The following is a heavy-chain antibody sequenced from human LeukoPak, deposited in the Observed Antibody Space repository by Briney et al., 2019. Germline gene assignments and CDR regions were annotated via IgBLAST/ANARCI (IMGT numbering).Heavy chain of an antibody. CDR3: AKESYYYDSSGSYSAVTSIDY. Sequence: PGGSLRLSCAASGFTFSNYALSWVRQAPGKGLEWVSDISGSGGSTYYADSVKGRFTISRDNSKNTMYLQMNSLRAEDTAVYYCAKESYYYDSSGSYSAVTSIDYWGQGTLVTVSS. D-gene: IGHD3-22*01. V-gene: IGHV3-23*01. CDR2: ISGSGGST. CDR1: GFTFSNYA. J-gene: IGHJ4*02.